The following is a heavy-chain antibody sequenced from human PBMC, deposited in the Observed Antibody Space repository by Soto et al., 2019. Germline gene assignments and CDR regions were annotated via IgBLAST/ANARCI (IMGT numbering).Heavy chain of an antibody. J-gene: IGHJ6*03. D-gene: IGHD6-6*01. CDR3: ARRARPDFYYMDV. Sequence: ESGGGLAQPGGSLRLSCAASGFTLSGYAMDWVRQAPGKGLEYVSGISSNGVGTYYANSVQGRFTISRDNSRNTVYLQMGSLRPEDMAVYYCARRARPDFYYMDVWGKGTTVTVSS. V-gene: IGHV3-64*01. CDR1: GFTLSGYA. CDR2: ISSNGVGT.